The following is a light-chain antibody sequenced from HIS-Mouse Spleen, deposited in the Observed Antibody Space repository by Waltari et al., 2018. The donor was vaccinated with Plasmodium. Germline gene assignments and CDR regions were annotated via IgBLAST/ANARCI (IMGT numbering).Light chain of an antibody. Sequence: SYELTQPSSVSVSPGQTARITCSGDVLAKKYARWFQQKPGQAPVLVSDEDSGRPSGTPERCSGSSSGTTVTLTISGAQVEDEADYYCYSAADNNQVFGGGTKLTVL. V-gene: IGLV3-27*01. J-gene: IGLJ2*01. CDR3: YSAADNNQV. CDR1: VLAKKY. CDR2: EDS.